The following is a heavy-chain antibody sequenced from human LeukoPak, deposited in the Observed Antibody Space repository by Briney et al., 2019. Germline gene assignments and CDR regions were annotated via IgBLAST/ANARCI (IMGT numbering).Heavy chain of an antibody. D-gene: IGHD6-13*01. CDR3: ARDQDRQLGDSFDI. CDR1: GFTFSSYA. CDR2: IYSGGTT. V-gene: IGHV3-66*01. J-gene: IGHJ3*02. Sequence: GGSLRLSCAASGFTFSSYAMSWVRQAPGKGLEWVSVIYSGGTTYYADSVQGRFTISRDNSKNTLFLQMNSLRAEDTAMYYCARDQDRQLGDSFDIWGQGTMVTVSS.